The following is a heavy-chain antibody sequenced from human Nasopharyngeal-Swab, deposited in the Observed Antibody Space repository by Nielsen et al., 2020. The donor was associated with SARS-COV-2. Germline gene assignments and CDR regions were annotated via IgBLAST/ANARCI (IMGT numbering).Heavy chain of an antibody. Sequence: SETLSLTCTVSGASITDNNYYWAWIRQPPGKGLEWIGSITYRGPTFYNPSLKSRVSISVDAFQNQFSLNLWSVTAADTAVFYCARHSRVTTVVVVTLFDYWGRGSLVTVSS. CDR1: GASITDNNYY. J-gene: IGHJ4*02. CDR2: ITYRGPT. CDR3: ARHSRVTTVVVVTLFDY. V-gene: IGHV4-39*01. D-gene: IGHD3-22*01.